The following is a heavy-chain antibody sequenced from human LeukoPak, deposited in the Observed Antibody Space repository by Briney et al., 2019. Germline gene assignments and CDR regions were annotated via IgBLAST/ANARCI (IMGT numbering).Heavy chain of an antibody. CDR1: GGFISSYY. D-gene: IGHD5-24*01. V-gene: IGHV4-59*01. Sequence: KPSETLSLTCTVSGGFISSYYWSWIRQPPGKGLEWIGFIYYSGSTNYNPSLKSRVTIPVDTSKNQFSLKLSSVTAADTAVYYCARGDGQDGNFDYWGQGTLVTVSS. CDR2: IYYSGST. CDR3: ARGDGQDGNFDY. J-gene: IGHJ4*02.